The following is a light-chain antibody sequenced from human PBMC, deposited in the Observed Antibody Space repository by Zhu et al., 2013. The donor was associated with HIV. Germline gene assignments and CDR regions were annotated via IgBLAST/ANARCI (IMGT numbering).Light chain of an antibody. J-gene: IGKJ2*04. V-gene: IGKV3-15*01. CDR1: QTVSSN. Sequence: EIVMTQSPATLSVSPGERATLSCRASQTVSSNLAWYQQKPGQAPRLLIYGASTRATGIPGRFSGSGSGTEFTLTISSLQSEDFALYYCQQYNNWPMCSFGQGTKLEIK. CDR3: QQYNNWPMCS. CDR2: GAS.